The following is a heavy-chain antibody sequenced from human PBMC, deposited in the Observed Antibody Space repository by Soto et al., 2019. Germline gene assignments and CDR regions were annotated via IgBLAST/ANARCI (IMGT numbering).Heavy chain of an antibody. D-gene: IGHD2-15*01. J-gene: IGHJ4*02. CDR3: AGGGARWPGYFDT. Sequence: SETLSLPCSVSGGSISGDYYWSWIRQSPEKGLEWIGYIYYSGCSYSNPALQSRLSMSLDTYKNQFSLKLRSVTAADTAVYYCAGGGARWPGYFDTWGQGALVTVSS. CDR1: GGSISGDYY. CDR2: IYYSGCS. V-gene: IGHV4-30-4*08.